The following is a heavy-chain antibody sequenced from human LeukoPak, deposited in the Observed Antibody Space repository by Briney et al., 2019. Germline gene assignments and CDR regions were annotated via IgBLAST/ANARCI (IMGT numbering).Heavy chain of an antibody. CDR3: ARSYCAGDCYSPLLDY. J-gene: IGHJ4*02. CDR1: GYRFTNYW. V-gene: IGHV5-51*01. CDR2: IYPGDSDT. Sequence: GESLKISCKGSGYRFTNYWIGWVRQMPGKGLEWMGIIYPGDSDTRYNPSFQGQVTISADKSISTAYLQWSSLKASDSAIYYCARSYCAGDCYSPLLDYWGQGTLVTVSS. D-gene: IGHD2-21*02.